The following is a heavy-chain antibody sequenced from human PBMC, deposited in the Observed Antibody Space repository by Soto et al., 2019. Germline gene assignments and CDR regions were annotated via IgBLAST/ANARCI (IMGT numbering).Heavy chain of an antibody. CDR3: ARGDWIR. CDR2: INHNGNT. V-gene: IGHV4-34*01. CDR1: GGSFSGYY. Sequence: NPSETLSLTCAVYGGSFSGYYWSWIRQPPGKGLEWIGEINHNGNTNYIPSLKSRVTISLDTSKSQFSLKLISVTAADTAVYYCARGDWIRWGQGTLVTVSS. D-gene: IGHD1-1*01. J-gene: IGHJ4*02.